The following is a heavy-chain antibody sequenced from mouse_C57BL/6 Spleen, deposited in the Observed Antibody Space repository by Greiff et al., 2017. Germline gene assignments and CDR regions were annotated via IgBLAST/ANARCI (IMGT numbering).Heavy chain of an antibody. CDR3: ARVGFRYAMDY. CDR1: GFTFSDYY. V-gene: IGHV5-16*01. J-gene: IGHJ4*01. Sequence: EVKLVESEGGLVQPGSSMKLSCTASGFTFSDYYMAWVRQVPEKGLEWVANINYDGSSTYYLDSLKSRFIISRDNAKNILYLQMSSLKSEDTATYYCARVGFRYAMDYWGQGTSVTVSS. CDR2: INYDGSST.